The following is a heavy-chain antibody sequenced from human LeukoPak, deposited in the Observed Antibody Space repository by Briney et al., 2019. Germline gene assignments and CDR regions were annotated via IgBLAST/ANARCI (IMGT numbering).Heavy chain of an antibody. J-gene: IGHJ4*02. Sequence: SETLSLTCTVSGGSVNSGSHYWCWIRQPPGKGLEWIGYIYYSGSTNYNPSLKSRVTISVDTSKNQFSLNLNSVTAADTAVYYCARDPGYSGIDYWGQGTLVAVSS. V-gene: IGHV4-61*01. CDR3: ARDPGYSGIDY. D-gene: IGHD5-12*01. CDR1: GGSVNSGSHY. CDR2: IYYSGST.